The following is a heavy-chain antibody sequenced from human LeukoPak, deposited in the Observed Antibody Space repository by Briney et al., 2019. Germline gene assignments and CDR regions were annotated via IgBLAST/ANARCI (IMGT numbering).Heavy chain of an antibody. CDR2: ISYDGSNK. Sequence: GGSLRLSCAASGFTFSSYAMHWVRQAPDKGLEWVAVISYDGSNKYYADTVKGRFTISRDNSKNTLYLQMNSLRSEDTAVYYCARPIDPVYYYDSSGYWGAFDIWGQGTMVTVSS. V-gene: IGHV3-30-3*01. J-gene: IGHJ3*02. CDR3: ARPIDPVYYYDSSGYWGAFDI. CDR1: GFTFSSYA. D-gene: IGHD3-22*01.